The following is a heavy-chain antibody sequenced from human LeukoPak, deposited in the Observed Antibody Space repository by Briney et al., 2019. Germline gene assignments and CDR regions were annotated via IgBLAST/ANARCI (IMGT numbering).Heavy chain of an antibody. D-gene: IGHD3-10*01. CDR3: ARGQHYYGF. Sequence: PGGSLRLSCAASGFTFSSYAMHWVRQAPGKGLEWVAVISYDGSNKYYADSVKGRFTISRDNAKNSLYLQMNSLRAEDTAVYYCARGQHYYGFWGQGTLVTVSS. V-gene: IGHV3-30-3*01. CDR2: ISYDGSNK. CDR1: GFTFSSYA. J-gene: IGHJ4*02.